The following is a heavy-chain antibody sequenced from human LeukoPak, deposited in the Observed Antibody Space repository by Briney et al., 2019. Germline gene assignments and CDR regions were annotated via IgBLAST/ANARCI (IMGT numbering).Heavy chain of an antibody. J-gene: IGHJ3*02. CDR2: ISAYNGDT. CDR3: AREEGAPIAAANI. D-gene: IGHD6-13*01. Sequence: ASVRVSCKASGYIFTSYSISWVRQAPGRGLEWMGWISAYNGDTNYVQKFQGRVTMTTDTSTSTAYMELKSLRSDDTAVYYCAREEGAPIAAANIWGLGTKVTVSS. V-gene: IGHV1-18*01. CDR1: GYIFTSYS.